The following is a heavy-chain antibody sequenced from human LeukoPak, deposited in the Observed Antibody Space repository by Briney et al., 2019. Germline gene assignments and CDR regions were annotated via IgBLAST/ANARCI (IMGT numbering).Heavy chain of an antibody. D-gene: IGHD6-19*01. J-gene: IGHJ3*02. Sequence: GGSLRLSCAASGFIFSSYAMRWVRQAPGKGLECVAVISYDGNNKYYADSVKGRFTISRDNSRNTLYLQMNSLRAEDTAVYYCARGAVADAFDIWGQGTMVTVSS. CDR2: ISYDGNNK. CDR3: ARGAVADAFDI. CDR1: GFIFSSYA. V-gene: IGHV3-30*14.